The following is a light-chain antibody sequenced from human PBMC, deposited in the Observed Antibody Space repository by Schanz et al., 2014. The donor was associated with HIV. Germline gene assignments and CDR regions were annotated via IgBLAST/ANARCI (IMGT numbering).Light chain of an antibody. CDR2: ATS. CDR3: QQSYSATPYT. V-gene: IGKV1-39*01. Sequence: DIQMTQSPSSLSAFVGDTVSITCRASQTISISLNWYQQKPGRAPQLLIYATSLLHTGVPSRFSGSGSGTHFTLTITSLQFEDFATYYCQQSYSATPYTFGQGTKVEIK. CDR1: QTISIS. J-gene: IGKJ2*01.